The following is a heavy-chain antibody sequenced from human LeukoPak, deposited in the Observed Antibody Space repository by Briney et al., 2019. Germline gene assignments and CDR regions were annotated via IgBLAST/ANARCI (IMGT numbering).Heavy chain of an antibody. V-gene: IGHV3-48*01. CDR3: AGYGVYPY. D-gene: IGHD4-17*01. CDR2: FGISGTI. Sequence: GGSLRLSCAASGFTVNTYDMHWVRQAPGEGPEWIAYFGISGTIYYAASVRGRFTISRDNAKNSLFLQMNSLRVDDTAIYYCAGYGVYPYWGQGTPVTVSS. CDR1: GFTVNTYD. J-gene: IGHJ4*02.